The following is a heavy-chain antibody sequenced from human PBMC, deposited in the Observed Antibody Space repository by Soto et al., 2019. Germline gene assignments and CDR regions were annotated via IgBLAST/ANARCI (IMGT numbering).Heavy chain of an antibody. CDR3: ARCPPEYWSSPRDYYYYGMDV. Sequence: SEPLSLTCAVYGGSFSGYYWSWIRQPPGKGLEWIGEINHSGSTNYNPSLKSRVTISVDTSKNQFSLKLSSVTAADTAVYYCARCPPEYWSSPRDYYYYGMDVWGQGTTVTVSS. CDR1: GGSFSGYY. V-gene: IGHV4-34*01. D-gene: IGHD1-1*01. J-gene: IGHJ6*02. CDR2: INHSGST.